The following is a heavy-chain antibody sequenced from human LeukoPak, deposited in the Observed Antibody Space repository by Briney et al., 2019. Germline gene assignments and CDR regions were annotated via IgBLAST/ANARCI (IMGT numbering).Heavy chain of an antibody. D-gene: IGHD3-10*01. CDR3: ARDYYGSGSYYFGY. J-gene: IGHJ4*02. CDR1: GGSISSSNW. CDR2: TYHSGST. Sequence: SGTLSLTCAVSGGSISSSNWWSWVRQPPGKGLEWIGETYHSGSTNYNPSLKSRVTISVDKSKNQFSLKLSSVTAADTAVYYCARDYYGSGSYYFGYWGQGALVTVSS. V-gene: IGHV4-4*02.